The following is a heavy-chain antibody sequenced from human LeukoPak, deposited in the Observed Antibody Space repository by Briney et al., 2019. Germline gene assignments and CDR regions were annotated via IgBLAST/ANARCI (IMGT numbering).Heavy chain of an antibody. CDR2: VSYEGTIK. Sequence: GGSLRLSCAASGFTFSSSSMNWVRQAPGKGLDWVAVVSYEGTIKYYSDSAKGRFTISRDNSNNIISLQMNNLTTEDTATYYCAREKFESWGQGTLVTVSP. CDR3: AREKFES. CDR1: GFTFSSSS. V-gene: IGHV3-30*03. J-gene: IGHJ5*01.